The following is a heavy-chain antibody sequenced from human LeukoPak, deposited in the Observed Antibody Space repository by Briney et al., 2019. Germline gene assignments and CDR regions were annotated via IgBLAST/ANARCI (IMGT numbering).Heavy chain of an antibody. V-gene: IGHV1-2*06. CDR1: GYTFTGYY. CDR3: ARDNFMVRGVNDY. J-gene: IGHJ4*02. CDR2: IDPNSGGT. Sequence: ASVKASCKASGYTFTGYYMHWVRQAPGHGLEWMGRIDPNSGGTNYAQKFQGRVTMTRETSISTASMELSRLGSDATAVYYCARDNFMVRGVNDYWGQGTLVTVSS. D-gene: IGHD3-10*01.